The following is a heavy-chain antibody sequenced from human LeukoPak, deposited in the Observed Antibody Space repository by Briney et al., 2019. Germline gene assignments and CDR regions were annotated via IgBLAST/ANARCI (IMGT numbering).Heavy chain of an antibody. CDR1: GFTFSSYA. J-gene: IGHJ3*02. CDR3: ARDRYFSI. V-gene: IGHV3-30*04. D-gene: IGHD2-21*01. CDR2: ISYDGSNK. Sequence: GRSPRLSCAASGFTFSSYAMHWVRQAPGKGLEWVAVISYDGSNKYYADSEKGRFTISRDNSKNTLYLQMNSLRAEDTAVYYCARDRYFSIWGQGTMVIVSS.